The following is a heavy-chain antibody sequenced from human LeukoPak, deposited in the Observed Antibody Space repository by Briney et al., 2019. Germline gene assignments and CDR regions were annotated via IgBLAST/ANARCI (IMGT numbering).Heavy chain of an antibody. V-gene: IGHV3-7*03. D-gene: IGHD6-13*01. Sequence: GGSLRLSCAASGFTFSSYWMSWVRQAPGKGLEWVANIKQDGSEKYYVDSVKGRFTISRDNAKNSLYLQMNSLRAEDTAVYYCARGLIAAAGTRYYYYYGMDVWGQGTTVTASS. CDR3: ARGLIAAAGTRYYYYYGMDV. CDR1: GFTFSSYW. CDR2: IKQDGSEK. J-gene: IGHJ6*02.